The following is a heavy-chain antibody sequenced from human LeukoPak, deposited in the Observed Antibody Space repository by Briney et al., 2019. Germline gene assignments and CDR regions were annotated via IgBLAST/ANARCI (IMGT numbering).Heavy chain of an antibody. J-gene: IGHJ3*02. V-gene: IGHV3-33*01. CDR1: GFTFSSYG. CDR3: ARDQGSSASFDAFDI. Sequence: GGSLRLSCAASGFTFSSYGMHWVRQAPGKGLEWVAVIWYDGSNKYYADSVKGRFTISRDNSKNTLYLQMNSLRAGDTAVYYCARDQGSSASFDAFDIWGQGTMVTVSS. D-gene: IGHD6-13*01. CDR2: IWYDGSNK.